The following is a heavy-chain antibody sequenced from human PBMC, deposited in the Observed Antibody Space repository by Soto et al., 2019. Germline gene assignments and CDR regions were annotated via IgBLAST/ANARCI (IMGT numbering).Heavy chain of an antibody. CDR1: GFTFSGSA. CDR2: IRSKANKYAA. D-gene: IGHD6-19*01. V-gene: IGHV3-73*01. CDR3: TRLAVAGTDS. J-gene: IGHJ4*02. Sequence: GGSLRLSCAASGFTFSGSAMHWVRQASGKGLEWVGRIRSKANKYAAAYAASVKGRFTISRDDSNNMAYLQMNSLKTEDTAVYYCTRLAVAGTDSWGQGTLVTLSS.